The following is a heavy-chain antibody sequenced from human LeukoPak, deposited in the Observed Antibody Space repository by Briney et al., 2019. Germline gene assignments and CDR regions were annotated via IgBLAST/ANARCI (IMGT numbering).Heavy chain of an antibody. CDR3: AKTWDSSSWFDY. D-gene: IGHD6-13*01. V-gene: IGHV3-48*03. CDR2: ISSSGSTI. Sequence: PGGSLRLSCAASGFTFSSYEMNWARQAPGKGLEWVSYISSSGSTIYYADSVKGRFTISRDNSKNTLYLQMNSLRAEDTAVYYCAKTWDSSSWFDYWGQGTLVTVSS. CDR1: GFTFSSYE. J-gene: IGHJ4*02.